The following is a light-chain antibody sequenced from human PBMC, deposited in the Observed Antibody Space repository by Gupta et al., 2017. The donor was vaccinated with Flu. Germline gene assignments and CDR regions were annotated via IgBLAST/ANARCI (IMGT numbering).Light chain of an antibody. CDR2: KDT. Sequence: SYELPQSPSLSVSPGQTARITCSGDALPKQFAYWYQHKAGQTPVLIIFKDTERPSGISERFSGSSSGKTATVTISGVQAEDEADYYCQSTDTTDTNGVFGGGTKRTVL. J-gene: IGLJ3*02. CDR1: ALPKQF. V-gene: IGLV3-25*02. CDR3: QSTDTTDTNGV.